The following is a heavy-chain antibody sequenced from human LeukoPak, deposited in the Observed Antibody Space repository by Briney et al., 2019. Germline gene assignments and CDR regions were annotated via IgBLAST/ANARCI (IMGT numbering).Heavy chain of an antibody. CDR2: IHYSGNT. V-gene: IGHV4-31*03. J-gene: IGHJ3*02. Sequence: PSETLSLTCTVSAGSISSGGYYWTWIRQHPGEGLEWIGYIHYSGNTYYNPSLKSRVTISVDTPKNQFALNLSSVTAADTAVYYCARDLIDGYNRVAFDIWGQGTVVTVSS. D-gene: IGHD5-24*01. CDR1: AGSISSGGYY. CDR3: ARDLIDGYNRVAFDI.